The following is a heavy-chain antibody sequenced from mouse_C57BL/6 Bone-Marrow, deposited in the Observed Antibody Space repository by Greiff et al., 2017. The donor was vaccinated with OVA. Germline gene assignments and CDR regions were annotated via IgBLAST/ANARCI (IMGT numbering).Heavy chain of an antibody. CDR2: INPSSGYT. V-gene: IGHV1-4*01. CDR1: GYTFTSYT. D-gene: IGHD1-1*01. CDR3: ARTHYGSSFHWYFDV. Sequence: VQLQQSGAELARPGASVKMSCKASGYTFTSYTMHWVKQRPGQGLEWIGYINPSSGYTKYNQKFKDKATLTADKSSSTAYMQLSSLTSEDSAVYYCARTHYGSSFHWYFDVWGTGTTVTVSS. J-gene: IGHJ1*03.